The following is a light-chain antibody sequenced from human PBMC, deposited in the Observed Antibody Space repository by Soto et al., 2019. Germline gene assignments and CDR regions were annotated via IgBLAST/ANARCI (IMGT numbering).Light chain of an antibody. Sequence: EIVMTQSPAPLSVSPGERFTLSCRASQSISTNLAWYRQKPGQPPRLLIYGASTRATGIPARFSGSGSGTDFTLTISRLEPEDFAVFYCQHYDSLPITFGQGTRLEIK. CDR3: QHYDSLPIT. V-gene: IGKV3-15*01. J-gene: IGKJ5*01. CDR2: GAS. CDR1: QSISTN.